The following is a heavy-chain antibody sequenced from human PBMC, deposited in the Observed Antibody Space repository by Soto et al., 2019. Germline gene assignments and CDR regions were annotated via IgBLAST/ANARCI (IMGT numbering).Heavy chain of an antibody. V-gene: IGHV4-31*03. Sequence: QVQLQESGPGLVKPSQTLSLTCTVSGGSISSGGYYWSWIRQHPGKGLEWIGSIYYSGSTYYNPSRKSRATISGDTSKNQSSLTLSSVTAAQTAEYYCARGVRPRGQGTLVTVS. J-gene: IGHJ5*02. CDR1: GGSISSGGYY. D-gene: IGHD3-16*01. CDR3: ARGVRP. CDR2: IYYSGST.